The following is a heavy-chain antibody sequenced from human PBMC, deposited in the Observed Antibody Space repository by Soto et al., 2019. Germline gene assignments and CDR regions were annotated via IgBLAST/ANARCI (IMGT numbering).Heavy chain of an antibody. D-gene: IGHD1-26*01. CDR3: ARVVRDTTNWFDP. J-gene: IGHJ5*02. V-gene: IGHV4-30-4*01. CDR2: IYYSGST. CDR1: GGSISSGDYY. Sequence: QVQLQESGPGLVKPSQTLALTCTVSGGSISSGDYYWSWIRQAPGKGLEWIGYIYYSGSTYYNPSLKSRVTISVDTSKNQVSLKLSSVTAADTAVYYCARVVRDTTNWFDPWGQGTLVTVSS.